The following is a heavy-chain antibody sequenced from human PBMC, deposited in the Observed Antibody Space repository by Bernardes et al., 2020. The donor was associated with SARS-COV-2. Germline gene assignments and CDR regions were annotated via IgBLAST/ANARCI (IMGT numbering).Heavy chain of an antibody. J-gene: IGHJ4*02. CDR3: ARGDCNRDSCYTQY. Sequence: SETLSLTCNVSSDSIILYSWSWMRQSPGKGLAWIAYRFYCRRAKYTPSLESRATMSVDTSKKQLSLKLESVTAADTAVYCCARGDCNRDSCYTQYWGQGILVTVSS. CDR2: RFYCRRA. V-gene: IGHV4-59*01. CDR1: SDSIILYS. D-gene: IGHD3-10*01.